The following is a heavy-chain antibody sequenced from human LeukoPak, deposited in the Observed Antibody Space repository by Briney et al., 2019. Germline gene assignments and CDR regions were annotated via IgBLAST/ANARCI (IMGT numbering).Heavy chain of an antibody. CDR2: ISAYNGNT. CDR3: ARSTTTTWYSYYYYYMDV. D-gene: IGHD1-26*01. J-gene: IGHJ6*03. Sequence: ASVKVSCKASGYTFTSYGISWVRQAPGQGLEWMGWISAYNGNTNYAQKLQGRVTMTTDTSTSTAYMELRSLRSDDTAVYYCARSTTTTWYSYYYYYMDVWGKGTTVTVSS. V-gene: IGHV1-18*01. CDR1: GYTFTSYG.